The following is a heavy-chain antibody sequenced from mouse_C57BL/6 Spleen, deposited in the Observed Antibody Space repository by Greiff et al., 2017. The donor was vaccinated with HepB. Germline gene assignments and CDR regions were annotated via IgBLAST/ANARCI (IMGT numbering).Heavy chain of an antibody. CDR2: ISSGSSTI. V-gene: IGHV5-17*01. CDR1: GFTFSDYG. J-gene: IGHJ1*03. CDR3: ARGRRTGYFDV. Sequence: EVQGVESGGGLVKPGGSLKLSCAASGFTFSDYGMHWVRQAPEKGLEWVAYISSGSSTIFYADTVKGRFTISRDNAKNTLFLQMTSLRSEDTAMYYCARGRRTGYFDVWGTGTTVTVSS.